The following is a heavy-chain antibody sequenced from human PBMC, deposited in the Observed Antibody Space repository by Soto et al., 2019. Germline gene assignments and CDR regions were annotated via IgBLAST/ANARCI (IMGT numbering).Heavy chain of an antibody. J-gene: IGHJ4*02. V-gene: IGHV5-51*01. Sequence: GESLNITCKSSGYSFTSYLVGWVRQMPGKGLEWMGIIYPGDSDTRYSPSFQGQVTISADKSISTAYLQWSSLKASDTAMYYCARSTYGGNSGFDYWGQGTLVTVSS. CDR1: GYSFTSYL. D-gene: IGHD4-17*01. CDR3: ARSTYGGNSGFDY. CDR2: IYPGDSDT.